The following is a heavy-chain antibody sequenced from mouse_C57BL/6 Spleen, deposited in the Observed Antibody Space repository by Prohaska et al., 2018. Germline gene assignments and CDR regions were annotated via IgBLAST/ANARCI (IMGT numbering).Heavy chain of an antibody. D-gene: IGHD1-1*01. Sequence: HGKSLECIGDINPNNGGTSYNQKFKGKATLTVDKSSITAYMELRSLTSEDSAVYYCARVPQFITTVVAPFEYWGQGTTLTVSS. CDR3: ARVPQFITTVVAPFEY. CDR2: INPNNGGT. J-gene: IGHJ2*01. V-gene: IGHV1-26*01.